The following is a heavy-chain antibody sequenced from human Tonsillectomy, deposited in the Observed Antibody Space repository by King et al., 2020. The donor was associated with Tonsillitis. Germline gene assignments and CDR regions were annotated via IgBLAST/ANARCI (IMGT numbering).Heavy chain of an antibody. CDR2: IYYSGST. J-gene: IGHJ3*01. Sequence: VQLQESGPGLVKPSETLSLTCTVSGGFISSYYWSWRRQSPGKGLEWIGYIYYSGSTNYNPSLKSRVTISVDTSKNQLSLKLTSVTAADTAVYYCATDEGNDAFDGGGEGTVITVSA. V-gene: IGHV4-59*01. D-gene: IGHD3-10*01. CDR1: GGFISSYY. CDR3: ATDEGNDAFDG.